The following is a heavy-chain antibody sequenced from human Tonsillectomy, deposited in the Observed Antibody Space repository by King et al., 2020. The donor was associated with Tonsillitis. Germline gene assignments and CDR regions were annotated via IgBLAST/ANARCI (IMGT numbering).Heavy chain of an antibody. CDR2: ISGSGGST. D-gene: IGHD1-26*01. J-gene: IGHJ4*02. V-gene: IGHV3-23*01. CDR3: VRGGELLPSPY. Sequence: EVQLLESGGGLVQPGGSLRLSCAASGFTFSSYAMSWVRQAPGKGLEWVSAISGSGGSTYYADSVKGRFTISRDNSKNTLYLQMNSLRAEDTAVYYCVRGGELLPSPYWGQGTLVTVSS. CDR1: GFTFSSYA.